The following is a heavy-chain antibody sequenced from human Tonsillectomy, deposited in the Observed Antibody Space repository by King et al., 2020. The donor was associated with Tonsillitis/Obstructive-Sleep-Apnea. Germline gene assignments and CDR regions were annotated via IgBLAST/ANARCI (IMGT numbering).Heavy chain of an antibody. D-gene: IGHD3-3*01. CDR2: IYYSGST. J-gene: IGHJ3*02. CDR1: GGSISSGGYY. V-gene: IGHV4-31*01. CDR3: ARGAEGGNYDFWSGYYFSGGAFDI. Sequence: VQLQESGPGLVKPSQTLSLTCTVSGGSISSGGYYWSWIRQHPGKGLEWIGYIYYSGSTYYNPSLKSLVTISVDTSKNQFSLKLSSVTAADTAVSYCARGAEGGNYDFWSGYYFSGGAFDIWGQGTMVTVSS.